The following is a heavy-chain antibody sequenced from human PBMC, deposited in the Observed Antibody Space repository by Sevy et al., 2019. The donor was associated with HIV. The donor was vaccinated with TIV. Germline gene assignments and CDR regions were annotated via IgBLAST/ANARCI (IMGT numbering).Heavy chain of an antibody. J-gene: IGHJ4*02. CDR1: GFTLSSYA. D-gene: IGHD6-13*01. Sequence: GGSLRLSCAASGFTLSSYAMSWVRQAPGKGLEWVSAISGSGGSTYYADSVKGRFTISRDNSKNTLYLQMNSLRAEDTAVYYCANLHSSTRGVPFDYWGQGTLVTVSS. V-gene: IGHV3-23*01. CDR3: ANLHSSTRGVPFDY. CDR2: ISGSGGST.